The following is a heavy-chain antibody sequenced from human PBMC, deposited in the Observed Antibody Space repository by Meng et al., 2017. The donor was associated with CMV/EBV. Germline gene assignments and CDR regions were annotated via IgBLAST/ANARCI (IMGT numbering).Heavy chain of an antibody. V-gene: IGHV4-34*01. CDR2: INHSGST. CDR1: GGSFSGYY. CDR3: ARGGNWFDP. Sequence: VQLQQWCDGLWKPSETLSLTCAVYGGSFSGYYWSWIRQPPGKGLEWIGEINHSGSTNYNPSLKSRVTISVDTSKNQFSLKLSSVTAADTAVYYCARGGNWFDPWGQGTLVTVSS. J-gene: IGHJ5*02.